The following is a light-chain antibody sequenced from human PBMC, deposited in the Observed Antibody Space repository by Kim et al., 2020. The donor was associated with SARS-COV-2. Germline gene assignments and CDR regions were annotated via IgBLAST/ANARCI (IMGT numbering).Light chain of an antibody. J-gene: IGKJ4*01. Sequence: VSPGEGATLACRAHQSISSNLAWYQQKSGQSPRLLIYGTSTRATGISDRFSGRGSGTEFTLTITSLQSEDFAVYYCQQYYNWPLTFGGGTKVDIK. CDR3: QQYYNWPLT. V-gene: IGKV3-15*01. CDR1: QSISSN. CDR2: GTS.